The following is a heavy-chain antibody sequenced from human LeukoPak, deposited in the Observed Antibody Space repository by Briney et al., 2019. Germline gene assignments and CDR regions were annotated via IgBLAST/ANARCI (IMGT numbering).Heavy chain of an antibody. CDR2: ISYDGSNE. J-gene: IGHJ4*02. V-gene: IGHV3-30*04. D-gene: IGHD4-17*01. Sequence: GRSLRLACEASGFIFSSYAIHWVRQAPGEGLQWVAVISYDGSNEYYADSVKGRFTISRDNSKNTLYLQMNSLRAEDTAVYYCARETVTTVSGSLDNWGQGTLVTVSS. CDR3: ARETVTTVSGSLDN. CDR1: GFIFSSYA.